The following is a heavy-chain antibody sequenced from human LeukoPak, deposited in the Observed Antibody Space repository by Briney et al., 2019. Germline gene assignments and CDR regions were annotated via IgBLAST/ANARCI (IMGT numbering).Heavy chain of an antibody. J-gene: IGHJ4*02. V-gene: IGHV3-48*03. CDR1: GFTFSSYE. Sequence: GGSLRLSCAASGFTFSSYEMNWVRQAPGKGLEWVSYISSSGSTIYYADSVKGRFTISRDNAKNSLYLQMNSLRAEDTAVYYCASEPTGPIDYWGQGTLVAVSS. CDR3: ASEPTGPIDY. CDR2: ISSSGSTI.